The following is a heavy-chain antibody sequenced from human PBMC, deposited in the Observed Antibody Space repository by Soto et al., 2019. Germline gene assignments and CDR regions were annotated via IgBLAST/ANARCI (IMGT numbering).Heavy chain of an antibody. D-gene: IGHD3-22*01. J-gene: IGHJ6*02. CDR2: IIPIFGTA. Sequence: QVQLVQSGAEVKKPGSSVKVSCKASGDTFSSYAISWVRQAPGQGLEWMGGIIPIFGTANYAQKFQGRVTITADESTSTDYMELSSLRSEDTAVYYCARDGSGYRSRASPRDVWGQGTTVTVSS. CDR3: ARDGSGYRSRASPRDV. V-gene: IGHV1-69*01. CDR1: GDTFSSYA.